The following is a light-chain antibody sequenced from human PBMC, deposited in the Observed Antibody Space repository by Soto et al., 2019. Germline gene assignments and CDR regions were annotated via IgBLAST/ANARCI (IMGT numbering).Light chain of an antibody. Sequence: SPGKLSLXPGEXVTLXXRASQSVSSYLAWYQQKPGQAPRLLIYDASNRATGIPARFSGSGSGTDFTLTLSSLWPEAFAIYYCQQRSYWPLTFGRGTMVDIK. CDR1: QSVSSY. J-gene: IGKJ4*01. CDR3: QQRSYWPLT. CDR2: DAS. V-gene: IGKV3-11*01.